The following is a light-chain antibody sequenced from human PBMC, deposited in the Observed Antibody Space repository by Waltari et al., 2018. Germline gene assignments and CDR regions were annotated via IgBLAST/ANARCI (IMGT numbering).Light chain of an antibody. CDR1: XSLFYISNNKNY. CDR2: WAS. CDR3: QQYFDTPFT. Sequence: MTQSXDSLPVSLGXXXTXXXKSSXSLFYISNNKNYLAWYQQKPGQPPKLLIYWASTRDSGVPDRFSGSGSGTDFTLTISSLQAEDVAVYTCQQYFDTPFTFGPGTKV. J-gene: IGKJ3*01. V-gene: IGKV4-1*01.